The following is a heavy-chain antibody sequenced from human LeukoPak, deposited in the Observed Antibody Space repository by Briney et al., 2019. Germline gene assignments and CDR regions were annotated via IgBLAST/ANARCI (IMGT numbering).Heavy chain of an antibody. CDR3: ARLTYYYDSSGYYFDY. V-gene: IGHV4-59*12. CDR1: GGSISSYY. D-gene: IGHD3-22*01. CDR2: IYYSGST. Sequence: SETPSLTCTVSGGSISSYYWSWIRQPPGKGLEWIGYIYYSGSTNYNPSLKSRVTMSVDTSKNQFSLKLSSVTAADTAVYYCARLTYYYDSSGYYFDYWGQGTLVTVSS. J-gene: IGHJ4*02.